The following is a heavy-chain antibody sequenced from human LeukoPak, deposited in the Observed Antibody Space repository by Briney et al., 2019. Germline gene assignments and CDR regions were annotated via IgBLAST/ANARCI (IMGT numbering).Heavy chain of an antibody. CDR3: ARESRRITIFGVVKG. CDR1: GGSFSGYY. J-gene: IGHJ4*02. Sequence: SETLSLACAVYGGSFSGYYWSWIRQPPGKGLEWIGEINHSGSTNYNPSLKSRVTISVDTSKNQFSLKLSSVTAADTAVYYCARESRRITIFGVVKGGGQGTLVTVSS. CDR2: INHSGST. V-gene: IGHV4-34*01. D-gene: IGHD3-3*01.